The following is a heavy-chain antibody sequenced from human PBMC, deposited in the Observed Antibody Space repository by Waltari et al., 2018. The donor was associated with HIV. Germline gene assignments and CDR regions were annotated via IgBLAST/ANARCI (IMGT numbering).Heavy chain of an antibody. CDR3: ATDTLGVAHYYYDGMDV. D-gene: IGHD3-3*01. J-gene: IGHJ6*02. CDR2: FDGEYGET. Sequence: QVQLVQSGAEVKKPGASVKVSCKVSGYTLTDLSMHWVRQAPGKGLEWMGSFDGEYGETIYAQKLQGRVTMTEDTSTDSAYMELSSRRSEDTAVYYCATDTLGVAHYYYDGMDVWGQGTTVTVSS. CDR1: GYTLTDLS. V-gene: IGHV1-24*01.